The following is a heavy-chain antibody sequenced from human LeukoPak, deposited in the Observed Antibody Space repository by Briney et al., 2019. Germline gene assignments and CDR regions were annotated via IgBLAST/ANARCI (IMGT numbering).Heavy chain of an antibody. CDR1: GYSFTTYW. CDR3: AIQGGSGSYYNVGSIYFDC. J-gene: IGHJ4*02. CDR2: IYPGDSDT. Sequence: GESLKISCKGSGYSFTTYWIAWVRQMPGKGLEWMGIIYPGDSDTRNSPSFQGQVTISADKSISTAYLQWSSLKASDTAMYYCAIQGGSGSYYNVGSIYFDCWGQGTLVTVSS. D-gene: IGHD3-10*01. V-gene: IGHV5-51*01.